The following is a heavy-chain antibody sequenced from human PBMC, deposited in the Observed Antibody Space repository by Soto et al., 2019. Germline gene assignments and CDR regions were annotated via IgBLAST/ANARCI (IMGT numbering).Heavy chain of an antibody. CDR1: GGSISSGGYY. CDR2: IYYSGST. V-gene: IGHV4-31*03. Sequence: TLSLTCPVSGGSISSGGYYWSWVRQQPGTGLEWIWYIYYSGSTYYNPSLKSRVTISLDTSKNQFSLKLSSRRYEDTAVYYCTRGGDSGYDNYYYYGMDVWGQGTTVTVSS. CDR3: TRGGDSGYDNYYYYGMDV. J-gene: IGHJ6*02. D-gene: IGHD5-12*01.